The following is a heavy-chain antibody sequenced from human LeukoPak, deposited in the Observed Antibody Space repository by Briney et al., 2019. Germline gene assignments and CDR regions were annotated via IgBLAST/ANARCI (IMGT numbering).Heavy chain of an antibody. V-gene: IGHV3-48*04. CDR2: ISRSSSTI. D-gene: IGHD3-22*01. CDR3: ARDRGPLIVVVIPGAFDI. Sequence: PGGSLRLSCVASGFTFSSYSMNWVRQAPGKGLEWVSYISRSSSTIYYADSVKGRFTISRDNAKNSLYLQMNSLRAEDTAVYYCARDRGPLIVVVIPGAFDIWGQGTMVTVSS. CDR1: GFTFSSYS. J-gene: IGHJ3*02.